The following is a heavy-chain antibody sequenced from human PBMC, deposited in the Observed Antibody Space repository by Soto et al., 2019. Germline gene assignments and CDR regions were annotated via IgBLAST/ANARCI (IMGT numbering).Heavy chain of an antibody. V-gene: IGHV3-21*01. Sequence: EVQLVESGGGLVKPGGSLRLSCAASGFTFSSYSMTWVRQAPGKGLEWVSSISSSSSYTYYADSVKGRFTISRDNAKNSLYLQMNSLRAEDTAEYYCARDGHSSSIARANWFDPWGQGTLVTVSS. D-gene: IGHD6-6*01. CDR3: ARDGHSSSIARANWFDP. CDR2: ISSSSSYT. J-gene: IGHJ5*02. CDR1: GFTFSSYS.